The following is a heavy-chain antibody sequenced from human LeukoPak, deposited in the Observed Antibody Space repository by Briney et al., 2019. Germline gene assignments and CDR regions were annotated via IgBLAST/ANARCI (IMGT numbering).Heavy chain of an antibody. J-gene: IGHJ4*02. CDR1: GFTFRNYG. D-gene: IGHD3/OR15-3a*01. CDR2: IWYDGSKA. V-gene: IGHV3-33*01. Sequence: QAGGSLRLSCAASGFTFRNYGMHWVRQAPGRGPEWVAVIWYDGSKAYYADSVKGRFTITRDNSKNTLYLQMSSLRAEDTAVYYCASWTDYVDYWGQGTLVTVSS. CDR3: ASWTDYVDY.